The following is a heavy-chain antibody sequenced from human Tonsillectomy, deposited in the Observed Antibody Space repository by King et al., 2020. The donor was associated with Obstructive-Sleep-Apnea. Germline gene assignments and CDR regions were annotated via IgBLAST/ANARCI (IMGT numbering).Heavy chain of an antibody. CDR2: INHSGST. D-gene: IGHD2-15*01. CDR1: GGSFSGYY. V-gene: IGHV4-34*01. J-gene: IGHJ4*02. CDR3: ARGYCSGGSCRYFDY. Sequence: VQLPQWGAGLLKPSETLSLTCAVYGGSFSGYYWSWIRQPPGKGLEWIGEINHSGSTNYNPSLKSRVTISVDTSKNQFSLKLSSVTAADTAVYYCARGYCSGGSCRYFDYWGQGTLVTVSS.